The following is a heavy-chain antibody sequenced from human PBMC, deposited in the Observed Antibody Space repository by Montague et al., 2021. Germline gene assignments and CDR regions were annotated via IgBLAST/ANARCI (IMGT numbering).Heavy chain of an antibody. CDR2: IHHSGNT. D-gene: IGHD3-22*01. CDR1: GASINSHY. V-gene: IGHV4-59*11. CDR3: ARFHYYDMYFDL. J-gene: IGHJ2*01. Sequence: SETLSLTCVVSGASINSHYWSWIRQPLGKGLECIGYIHHSGNTNYNPSLKSRVTLSVDTSKNQISLKLSYVTAADTAVYYCARFHYYDMYFDLWGQGTLVTVSS.